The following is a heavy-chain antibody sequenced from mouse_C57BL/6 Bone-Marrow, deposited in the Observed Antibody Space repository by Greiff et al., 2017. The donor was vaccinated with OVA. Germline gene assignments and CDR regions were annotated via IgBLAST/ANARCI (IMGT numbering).Heavy chain of an antibody. Sequence: ESGPELVKPGASVKISCKASGYSFTGYYMHWVKQSHGNILDWIGYIYPYTGVSSYNQKFKGKATLTVDKSSSTAYMELRSLTSEDSAVYYCARAGGLRRLYYAMDYWGQGTSVTVSS. CDR1: GYSFTGYY. J-gene: IGHJ4*01. CDR3: ARAGGLRRLYYAMDY. V-gene: IGHV1-31*01. CDR2: IYPYTGVS. D-gene: IGHD2-4*01.